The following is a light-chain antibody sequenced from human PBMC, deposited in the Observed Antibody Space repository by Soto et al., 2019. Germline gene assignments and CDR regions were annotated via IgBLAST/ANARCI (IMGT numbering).Light chain of an antibody. J-gene: IGLJ1*01. CDR1: YSNIGSNT. V-gene: IGLV1-44*01. Sequence: QSAVTQPPSASGTPGQRITISSSGSYSNIGSNTVNWYQHLPGTAPKLLIYADNQRPSGVPDRFSGSKSGTSASLAINGLQSEDEADYYCATWDDTLNAYVFGPGTKLTVL. CDR2: ADN. CDR3: ATWDDTLNAYV.